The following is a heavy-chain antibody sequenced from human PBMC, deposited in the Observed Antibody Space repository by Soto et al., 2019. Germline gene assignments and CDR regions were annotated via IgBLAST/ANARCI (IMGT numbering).Heavy chain of an antibody. CDR2: IYYSGST. J-gene: IGHJ4*02. V-gene: IGHV4-30-4*01. CDR3: ARALDDIVVVPAATFFDY. D-gene: IGHD2-2*01. Sequence: QVQLQESGPGLVKPSQTLSLTCTVSGGSISSGDYYWSWIRQPPGKGLEWIGYIYYSGSTYYNPSLKSRVTISVDTSKNQFSLKLSSVTAADTAVYYCARALDDIVVVPAATFFDYWGQGTLVTVSS. CDR1: GGSISSGDYY.